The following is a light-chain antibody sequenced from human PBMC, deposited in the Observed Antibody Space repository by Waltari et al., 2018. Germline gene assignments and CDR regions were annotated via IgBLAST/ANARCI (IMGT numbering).Light chain of an antibody. CDR3: MQALQTPRT. CDR1: QSLLHSKGYTY. Sequence: DIVMTPSPLPLPVTPGEPASISCRSSQSLLHSKGYTYLVWSLQKPGQSPQLLIYLGSNRASGVPYMFSGSGSGTDFTLKISRVEAEDVGVYYCMQALQTPRTFGQGTKLEIK. CDR2: LGS. V-gene: IGKV2-28*01. J-gene: IGKJ2*01.